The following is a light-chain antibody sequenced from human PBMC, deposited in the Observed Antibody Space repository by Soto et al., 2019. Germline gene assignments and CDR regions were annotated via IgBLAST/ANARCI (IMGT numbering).Light chain of an antibody. Sequence: EIVLTQSPGTLSLSPGDRATLSCRASQSVTSNYLAWYQQKPGQAPRLLLYGASRRAIGIPDRFSGSGSGTDFTLTISRLEPEDFAVYYCQQYDTSPPLTFGGGTKV. J-gene: IGKJ4*01. V-gene: IGKV3-20*01. CDR3: QQYDTSPPLT. CDR2: GAS. CDR1: QSVTSNY.